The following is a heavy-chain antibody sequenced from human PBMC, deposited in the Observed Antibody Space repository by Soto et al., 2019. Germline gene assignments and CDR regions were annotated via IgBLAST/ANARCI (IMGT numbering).Heavy chain of an antibody. J-gene: IGHJ3*02. CDR1: GFTFSSYA. CDR3: AKDGPLWFGELLAPHDAFDI. V-gene: IGHV3-23*01. Sequence: PVGSLRLSCAASGFTFSSYAMSWVRQAPGKGLEWVSAISGSGGSTYYADSVKGRFTISRDNSKNTLYLQMNSLRAEDTAVYYCAKDGPLWFGELLAPHDAFDIWGQGTMVTVSS. CDR2: ISGSGGST. D-gene: IGHD3-10*01.